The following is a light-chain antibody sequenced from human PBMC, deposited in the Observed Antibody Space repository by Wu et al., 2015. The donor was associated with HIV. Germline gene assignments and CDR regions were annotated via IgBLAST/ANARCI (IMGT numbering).Light chain of an antibody. V-gene: IGKV3-20*01. J-gene: IGKJ5*01. Sequence: EIVLTQSPGTLSLSPGERATLSCRASQSVTTNSLVWYQQKPGQAPRLLIYGASSRATGIPDRFSGSGSGTDFTLTIGRLDPEDFAVYFCQQYASSPITFGPGTRLEIK. CDR2: GAS. CDR3: QQYASSPIT. CDR1: QSVTTNS.